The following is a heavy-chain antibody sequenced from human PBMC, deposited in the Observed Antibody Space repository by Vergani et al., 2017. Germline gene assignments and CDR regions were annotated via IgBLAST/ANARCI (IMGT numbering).Heavy chain of an antibody. D-gene: IGHD3-22*01. CDR2: IDPSDSYT. V-gene: IGHV5-10-1*01. J-gene: IGHJ4*02. Sequence: EVQLVQSGAEVKKPGESLKISCKGSGYSFTSYWIGWVRQMPGKGLEWMGRIDPSDSYTNYSPSFQGHVTISADKSISTAYLQWSSLKASDTAMYYCARHYYYDSSGYDFGVDYWGQGTLVTVSS. CDR3: ARHYYYDSSGYDFGVDY. CDR1: GYSFTSYW.